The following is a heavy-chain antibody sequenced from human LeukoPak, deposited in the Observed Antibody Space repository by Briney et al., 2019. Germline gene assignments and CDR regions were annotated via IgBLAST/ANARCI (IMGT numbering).Heavy chain of an antibody. J-gene: IGHJ4*02. D-gene: IGHD1-26*01. CDR3: ARDLNSGSYRWYYFDY. Sequence: GGSLRLSCAASGFTFSSYWMSWVRQAPGKGLEWVANIKQDGSEKYYVDSVKGRFTISRDNAKNSLYLQMNSLRAEDTAVYYCARDLNSGSYRWYYFDYWGQGTLVTVSS. CDR2: IKQDGSEK. V-gene: IGHV3-7*01. CDR1: GFTFSSYW.